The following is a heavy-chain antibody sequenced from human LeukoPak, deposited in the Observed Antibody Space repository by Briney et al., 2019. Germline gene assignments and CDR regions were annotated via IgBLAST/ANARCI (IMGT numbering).Heavy chain of an antibody. J-gene: IGHJ4*02. CDR2: FNPLFDTP. V-gene: IGHV1-69*05. Sequence: GASVKVSCKASGYTFTSYGISWVRQAPGQGLEWMGGFNPLFDTPKYTQKFQGRLTITTDESTNTAYMDLSSLRSDDTAVYYCARSGVDAPYFDYWGQGTLVTVSS. CDR3: ARSGVDAPYFDY. D-gene: IGHD3-3*01. CDR1: GYTFTSYG.